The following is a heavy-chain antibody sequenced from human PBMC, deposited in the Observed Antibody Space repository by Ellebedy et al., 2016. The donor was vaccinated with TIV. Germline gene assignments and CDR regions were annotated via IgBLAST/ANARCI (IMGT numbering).Heavy chain of an antibody. D-gene: IGHD1-26*01. CDR2: IVGTGTIT. CDR3: ARRGNYLGDAFDI. J-gene: IGHJ3*02. CDR1: EFTFSYYS. V-gene: IGHV3-48*02. Sequence: GGSLRLXXAASEFTFSYYSMNWVRQAAGKGLEWISYIVGTGTITYYADSVKGRFTISRDNSKNSLFLQMNSLRDDDTAVYYCARRGNYLGDAFDIWGQGAMVIVSS.